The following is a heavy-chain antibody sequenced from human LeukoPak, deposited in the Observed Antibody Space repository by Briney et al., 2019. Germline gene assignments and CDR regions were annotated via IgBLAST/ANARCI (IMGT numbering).Heavy chain of an antibody. CDR3: AREQGHCSGGSCPNDAFDI. D-gene: IGHD2-15*01. CDR1: RYTFTRYY. Sequence: ASVKVSCKASRYTFTRYYMHWVRQAPGQGLEWMGIINPNGGSTNYAQKLQGRVTMTRDTSTSTVYMELSSLRSEDTAVYYCAREQGHCSGGSCPNDAFDIWGQGTMVTVSS. V-gene: IGHV1-46*04. CDR2: INPNGGST. J-gene: IGHJ3*02.